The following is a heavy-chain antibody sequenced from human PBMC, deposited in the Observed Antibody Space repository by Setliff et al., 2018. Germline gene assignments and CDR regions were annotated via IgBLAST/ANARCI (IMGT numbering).Heavy chain of an antibody. D-gene: IGHD3-10*01. CDR2: IKQDGSEK. V-gene: IGHV3-7*01. CDR3: ARDTSPYGSGIFDY. J-gene: IGHJ4*02. Sequence: GGSLRLSCAASGFTFSSYWMTWVRQAPGKGLEWVANIKQDGSEKYYVDSVKDRFTISRDNAKNSLYLQMNSLRAEDTAVYYCARDTSPYGSGIFDYWGQGTLVTVSS. CDR1: GFTFSSYW.